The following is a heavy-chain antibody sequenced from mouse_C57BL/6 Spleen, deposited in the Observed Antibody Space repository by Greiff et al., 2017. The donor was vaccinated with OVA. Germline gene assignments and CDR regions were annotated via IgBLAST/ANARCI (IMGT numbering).Heavy chain of an antibody. D-gene: IGHD3-1*01. V-gene: IGHV1-15*01. CDR1: GYTFTDYE. Sequence: QVQLKESGAELVRPGASVTLSCKASGYTFTDYEMHWVKQTPVHGLEWIGAIDPETGGTAYNQKFKGKAILTADKSSSTAYMELRSLTSEDSAVYYCTRSSGRYYFDYWGQGTTLTVSS. CDR2: IDPETGGT. J-gene: IGHJ2*01. CDR3: TRSSGRYYFDY.